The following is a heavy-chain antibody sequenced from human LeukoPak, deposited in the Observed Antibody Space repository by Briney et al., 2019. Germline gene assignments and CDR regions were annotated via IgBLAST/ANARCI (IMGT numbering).Heavy chain of an antibody. V-gene: IGHV1-69*04. CDR2: IIPILGIA. D-gene: IGHD5-12*01. CDR3: ARARYSGYDFLLGAFDI. J-gene: IGHJ3*02. Sequence: SGKVSCKASGGTFSSYAISWVRQAPGQGLEWMGRIIPILGIANYAQKFQGRVTITADKSTSTAYMELSSLRSEDTAVYYCARARYSGYDFLLGAFDIWGQGTMVTVSS. CDR1: GGTFSSYA.